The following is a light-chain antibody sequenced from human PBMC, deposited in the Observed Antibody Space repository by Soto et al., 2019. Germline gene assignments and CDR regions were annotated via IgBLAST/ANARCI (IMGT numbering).Light chain of an antibody. J-gene: IGLJ2*01. CDR2: VNS. CDR3: QSYDSSLRVV. Sequence: QSVLTQPPSVSGAPGQRVTISCTGSSSNIGAGYDVHWYQQLPGTAPKLLIYVNSNRPSGVTDRFSGSTSGTSASLAITGLQAEDEADYYCQSYDSSLRVVFGGGTKLTVL. V-gene: IGLV1-40*01. CDR1: SSNIGAGYD.